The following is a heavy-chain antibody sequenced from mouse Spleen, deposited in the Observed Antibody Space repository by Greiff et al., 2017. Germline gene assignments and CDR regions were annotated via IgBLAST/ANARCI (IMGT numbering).Heavy chain of an antibody. V-gene: IGHV5-9-3*01. D-gene: IGHD4-1*01. CDR2: ISSGGSYT. J-gene: IGHJ3*01. CDR3: ARHLTFAY. CDR1: GFTFSSYA. Sequence: DVKLVESGGGLVKPGGSLKLSCAASGFTFSSYAMSWVRQTPEKRLEWVATISSGGSYTYYPDSVKGRFTISRDNAKNTLYLQMSSLRSEDTAMYYCARHLTFAYWGQGTLVTVSA.